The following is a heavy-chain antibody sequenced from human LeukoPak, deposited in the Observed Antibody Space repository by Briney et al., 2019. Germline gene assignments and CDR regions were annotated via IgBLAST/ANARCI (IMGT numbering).Heavy chain of an antibody. D-gene: IGHD6-13*01. V-gene: IGHV4-4*02. CDR1: GGSISSTTW. CDR3: ARVERYTSSGPTDP. CDR2: INRTGST. J-gene: IGHJ5*02. Sequence: SETLSLTCAVSGGSISSTTWWSWVRQPPGKGLEWIGEINRTGSTNYNSSLKSRVTISVDKSKNQFSLNLSSVTAADTAMYYCARVERYTSSGPTDPWGQGTLVTVSS.